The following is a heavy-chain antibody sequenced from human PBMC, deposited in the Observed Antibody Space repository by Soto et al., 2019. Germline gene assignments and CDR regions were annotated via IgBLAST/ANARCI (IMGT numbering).Heavy chain of an antibody. D-gene: IGHD6-6*01. V-gene: IGHV4-39*01. CDR2: IYYSGRT. J-gene: IGHJ3*02. CDR3: ARVSPPYSSYDAFDI. CDR1: GGSISSSSYY. Sequence: QLQLQESGPGLVKPSETLSLTCTVSGGSISSSSYYWGWIRQPPGKGLEWIGSIYYSGRTYYNPSLKSRVTISVDTSKNQFSLKLSSVTAADTAVYYCARVSPPYSSYDAFDIWGQGTMVTVSS.